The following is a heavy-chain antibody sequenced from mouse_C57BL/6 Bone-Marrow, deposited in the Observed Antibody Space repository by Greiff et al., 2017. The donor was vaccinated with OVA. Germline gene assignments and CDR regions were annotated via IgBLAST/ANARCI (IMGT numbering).Heavy chain of an antibody. CDR1: GYTFTSYW. J-gene: IGHJ2*01. V-gene: IGHV1-7*01. CDR2: INPSSGYT. D-gene: IGHD2-3*01. CDR3: ARWLLSYYFDY. Sequence: VMLVESGAELAKPGASVKLSCKASGYTFTSYWMHWVKQRPGQGLEWIGYINPSSGYTKYNQKFKDKATLTADKSSSTAYMQLSSLKYEDSSVYYCARWLLSYYFDYWGQGTTLTVSS.